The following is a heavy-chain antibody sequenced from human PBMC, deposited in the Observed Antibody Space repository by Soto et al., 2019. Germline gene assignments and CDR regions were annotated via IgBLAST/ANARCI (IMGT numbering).Heavy chain of an antibody. CDR3: SRGYSSGPYYYYGMDV. V-gene: IGHV3-23*01. CDR2: ISGSGGST. D-gene: IGHD6-19*01. Sequence: QPGGSLRLSCAASGFTFSSYAMSWVRQAPGKGLEWVSAISGSGGSTYYADSVKGRFTISRDNSKNTLYLQMNSLRAEDTAVYYCSRGYSSGPYYYYGMDVWGQGTTVTVSS. CDR1: GFTFSSYA. J-gene: IGHJ6*02.